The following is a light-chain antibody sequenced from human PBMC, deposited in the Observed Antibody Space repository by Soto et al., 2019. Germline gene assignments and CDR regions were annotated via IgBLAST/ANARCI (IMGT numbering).Light chain of an antibody. Sequence: SYELTQPPSVSVSPGQTARITCSGDALPKQYAYWYQQKPGQAPVLVIYKDSERPSGIPERFSGSSSGTTVTLTISGVQEEEEADYYYQSAKSSGTLRVFGGGTKVTVL. CDR2: KDS. V-gene: IGLV3-25*02. CDR1: ALPKQY. CDR3: QSAKSSGTLRV. J-gene: IGLJ2*01.